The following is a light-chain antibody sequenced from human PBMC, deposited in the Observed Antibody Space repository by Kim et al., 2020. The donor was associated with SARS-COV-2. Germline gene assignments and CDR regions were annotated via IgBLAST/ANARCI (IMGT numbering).Light chain of an antibody. Sequence: SPGETAALSCRASQSGSSNVAWYQQKPGQAPRLLIYGASTRATDIPARFSGSGSGTDFTLTISSRQSEDLAVYHCQQYDDWPPWTFGQGTKVDIK. J-gene: IGKJ1*01. CDR1: QSGSSN. CDR2: GAS. CDR3: QQYDDWPPWT. V-gene: IGKV3-15*01.